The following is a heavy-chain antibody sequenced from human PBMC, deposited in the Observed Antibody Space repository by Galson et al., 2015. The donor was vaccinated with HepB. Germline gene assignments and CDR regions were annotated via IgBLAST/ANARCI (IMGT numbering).Heavy chain of an antibody. CDR3: SRGAVVVAVGATENNWFDP. J-gene: IGHJ5*02. CDR1: GYTFSSYS. V-gene: IGHV1-18*01. CDR2: ISPHNRYT. Sequence: SVKVSCKASGYTFSSYSITWVRQAPGQGLEWVGWISPHNRYTNYAQNFQGRVTMTTDTSTHTAYMELRSLRSDDTAIYYCSRGAVVVAVGATENNWFDPWGRGTLVTVSS. D-gene: IGHD2-15*01.